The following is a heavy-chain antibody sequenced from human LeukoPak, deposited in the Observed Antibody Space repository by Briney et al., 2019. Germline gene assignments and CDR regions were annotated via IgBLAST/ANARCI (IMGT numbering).Heavy chain of an antibody. CDR2: IWYDGSNK. J-gene: IGHJ1*01. V-gene: IGHV3-33*01. Sequence: GGSLRLSCAASEFTFSSYGMHWVRQAPGKGLEWVTVIWYDGSNKDYADSVKGRFAISRENSKNTVYLQMNSLRVEDTAVYYCARDQRPGWGEYFQHWGQGTLVTVSS. D-gene: IGHD3-16*01. CDR3: ARDQRPGWGEYFQH. CDR1: EFTFSSYG.